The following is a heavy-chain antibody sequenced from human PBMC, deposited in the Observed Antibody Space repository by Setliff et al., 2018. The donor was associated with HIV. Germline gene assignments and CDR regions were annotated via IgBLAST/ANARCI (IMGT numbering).Heavy chain of an antibody. J-gene: IGHJ5*02. V-gene: IGHV4-4*07. CDR3: ARVVPEVVYGAYWFDP. Sequence: SETLSLTCTVSGGSITSYYWSWIRQPAGKGLEWFGRIYISGSTNYNPSFESRVTMSIDTSKNQFSLKLNSVTAADAAVYYCARVVPEVVYGAYWFDPWGQGTLVTVSS. CDR1: GGSITSYY. CDR2: IYISGST. D-gene: IGHD4-17*01.